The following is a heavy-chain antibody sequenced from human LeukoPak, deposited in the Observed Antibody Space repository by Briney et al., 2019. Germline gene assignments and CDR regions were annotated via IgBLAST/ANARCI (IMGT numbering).Heavy chain of an antibody. J-gene: IGHJ4*02. CDR3: ARVYRSITGTTRYDY. Sequence: PGGSLRLSCAASGFTVSSNYMSWVRQAPGKGLEWVSVIYSGGSTYYADSVKGRFTISRDNSKNTLYLQMNSLRAEDTAVYYCARVYRSITGTTRYDYWGQGTLVTVSS. V-gene: IGHV3-66*01. CDR2: IYSGGST. CDR1: GFTVSSNY. D-gene: IGHD1-7*01.